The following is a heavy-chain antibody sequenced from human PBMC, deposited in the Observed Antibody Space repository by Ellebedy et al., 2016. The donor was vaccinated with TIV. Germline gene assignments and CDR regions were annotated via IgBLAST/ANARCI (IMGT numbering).Heavy chain of an antibody. CDR3: ASLNIVVAPATSAQGAFDI. Sequence: GESLKISXAVSGFTFSTYAMSWVRQAPGKGLEWVSSISGSGTNTYYADFVKGRFTISRDNSKNTLYLQMSSLRAEDTAVYYCASLNIVVAPATSAQGAFDIWGQGTMVTASS. CDR2: ISGSGTNT. CDR1: GFTFSTYA. D-gene: IGHD2-2*01. J-gene: IGHJ3*02. V-gene: IGHV3-23*01.